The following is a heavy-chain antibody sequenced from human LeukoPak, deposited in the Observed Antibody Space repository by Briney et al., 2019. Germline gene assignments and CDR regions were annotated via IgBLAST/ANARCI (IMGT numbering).Heavy chain of an antibody. D-gene: IGHD2-15*01. V-gene: IGHV3-33*06. CDR1: GFTFSTSG. CDR2: IWYDGSK. CDR3: AKQLGYCSDGSCYFPY. Sequence: GRSLRLPCAASGFTFSTSGMHWVRQAPGKGLEWVAVIWYDGSKHYADSVQGRFTISRDNSKSTLCLQMNSLRAEDTAVYYCAKQLGYCSDGSCYFPYWGQGTLVTVSS. J-gene: IGHJ4*02.